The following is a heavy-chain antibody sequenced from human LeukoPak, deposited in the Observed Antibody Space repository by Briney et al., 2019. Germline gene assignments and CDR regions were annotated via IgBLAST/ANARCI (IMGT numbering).Heavy chain of an antibody. CDR1: GFTFSSYG. CDR2: IRYDGSNK. CDR3: GRAHDPYSSGCEPEWNFDY. Sequence: QPGRSLRLSCAASGFTFSSYGMHWVRQAPGKGLEWVAVIRYDGSNKYYADSVKGRFTISRDNSKNTLYLQMNSLRAEDTAVYYCGRAHDPYSSGCEPEWNFDYWGQGTLVTVSS. J-gene: IGHJ4*02. V-gene: IGHV3-33*01. D-gene: IGHD6-19*01.